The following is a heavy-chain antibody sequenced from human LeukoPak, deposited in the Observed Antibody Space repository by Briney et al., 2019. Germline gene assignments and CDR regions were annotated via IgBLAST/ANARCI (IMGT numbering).Heavy chain of an antibody. V-gene: IGHV3-23*01. CDR1: GFTFSSYA. CDR2: ISGSGGST. D-gene: IGHD6-13*01. Sequence: GGSLRLSCAASGFTFSSYAMSWVRQAPGKGLEWVSAISGSGGSTYYADSVKGRFTISRDNSKNTLYLQVNSLRAEDTAVYYCAKVSGSSWYEVLSYYYYMDVWGKGTTVTVSS. CDR3: AKVSGSSWYEVLSYYYYMDV. J-gene: IGHJ6*03.